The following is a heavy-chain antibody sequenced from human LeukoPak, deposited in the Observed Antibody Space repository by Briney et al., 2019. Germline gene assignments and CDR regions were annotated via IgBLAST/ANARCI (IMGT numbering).Heavy chain of an antibody. CDR1: DGSIINNNHY. V-gene: IGHV4-31*03. Sequence: SETLSLTCTVSDGSIINNNHYWGWIRQRPGKGLEWIGYIQHSGLTHFNPSLKSRISLSIDTSKNQVSLKLSSVTAADTAVYYCATKPDTLYYFDYWGQGTLVTVSS. CDR3: ATKPDTLYYFDY. D-gene: IGHD1-14*01. CDR2: IQHSGLT. J-gene: IGHJ4*02.